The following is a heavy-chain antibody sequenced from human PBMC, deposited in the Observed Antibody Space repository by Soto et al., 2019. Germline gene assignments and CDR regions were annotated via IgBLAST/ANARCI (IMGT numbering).Heavy chain of an antibody. CDR2: IIPIFGTA. J-gene: IGHJ5*02. CDR1: GGTFSSYA. CDR3: ARVWVGYCSCGSCYDWFDP. V-gene: IGHV1-69*01. Sequence: QVQLVQSGAEVKKPGSSVKVSCKASGGTFSSYAISWVRQAPGQGLEWMGGIIPIFGTANYAQKFQGRVTITADESTSPAYMELSSLRSEDTAVYYCARVWVGYCSCGSCYDWFDPWGQGTLVTVSS. D-gene: IGHD2-15*01.